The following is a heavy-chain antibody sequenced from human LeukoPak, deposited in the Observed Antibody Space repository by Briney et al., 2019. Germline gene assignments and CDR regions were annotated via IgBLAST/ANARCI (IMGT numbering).Heavy chain of an antibody. D-gene: IGHD6-19*01. CDR1: GFTFSNYW. CDR3: ARSQWLALDAFDI. Sequence: SGGSLRLSCAASGFTFSNYWMSWVRQAPGKGLEWVANIKQDGSEKYYVDSVKGRFTISRDNAKNSLYLQMNSLRAEDTAVYYCARSQWLALDAFDIWGQGTMVTVSS. CDR2: IKQDGSEK. J-gene: IGHJ3*02. V-gene: IGHV3-7*01.